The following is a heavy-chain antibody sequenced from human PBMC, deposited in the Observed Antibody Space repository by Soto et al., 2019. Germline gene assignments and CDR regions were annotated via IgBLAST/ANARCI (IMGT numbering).Heavy chain of an antibody. V-gene: IGHV4-59*08. CDR3: ARHDYYGSGNDDY. D-gene: IGHD3-10*01. CDR2: IYYSGST. J-gene: IGHJ4*02. Sequence: QVQLQESGPGLVKPSETLSLTCTVSGGSISSYYWSWIRQPPGKGLEWIGYIYYSGSTNYNPSLKSRVTISVDTSKNQFSLKLISVTAADTAVYYCARHDYYGSGNDDYWGQGTLVTVSS. CDR1: GGSISSYY.